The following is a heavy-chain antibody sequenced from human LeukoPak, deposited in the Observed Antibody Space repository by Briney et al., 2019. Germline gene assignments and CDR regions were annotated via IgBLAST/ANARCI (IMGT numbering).Heavy chain of an antibody. CDR1: GDSVSGDSGA. Sequence: SQTLSLTCAISGDSVSGDSGAWNWIRQSPSRGLEWLGMTYYNSKWNNDYEVSVKSRITINPDTSKNQLSLQLNSVAPEDTAVYYCTRGLLRSYCGFWGQGTLVTVSS. V-gene: IGHV6-1*01. D-gene: IGHD4-17*01. CDR2: TYYNSKWNN. CDR3: TRGLLRSYCGF. J-gene: IGHJ4*02.